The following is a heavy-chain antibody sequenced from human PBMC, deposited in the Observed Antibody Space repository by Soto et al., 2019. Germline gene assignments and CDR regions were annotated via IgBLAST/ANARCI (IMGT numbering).Heavy chain of an antibody. Sequence: VGSLRLSCAASGFTFNTYGMYWVRQAPGKGLEWVAAISYDGSNKYHADSVKGRFTISRDNSKNTLYLQMNSLRVEDTAVYYCAKDIMRYTYGACDYWGQGALVTVSS. J-gene: IGHJ4*02. CDR2: ISYDGSNK. D-gene: IGHD5-18*01. CDR3: AKDIMRYTYGACDY. CDR1: GFTFNTYG. V-gene: IGHV3-30*18.